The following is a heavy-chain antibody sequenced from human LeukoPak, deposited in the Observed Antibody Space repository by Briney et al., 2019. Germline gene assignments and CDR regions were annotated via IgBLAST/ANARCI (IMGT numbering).Heavy chain of an antibody. CDR2: INHSGTT. CDR3: AREREESGAWYERPHSDS. CDR1: GASFSDYY. D-gene: IGHD6-19*01. J-gene: IGHJ4*02. Sequence: PSETLSLTCAVYGASFSDYYWAWIRQSPGKGLEWIGQINHSGTTNYNPSLKSRVTMSADTPKNQFSLKVRSVAAADTAVYYCAREREESGAWYERPHSDSWGQGALGTVSS. V-gene: IGHV4-34*01.